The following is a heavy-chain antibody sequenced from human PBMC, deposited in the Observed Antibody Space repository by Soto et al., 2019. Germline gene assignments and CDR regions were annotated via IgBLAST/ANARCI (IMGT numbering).Heavy chain of an antibody. CDR3: ARRSGSYLAAYYFDY. CDR2: IYYSGST. V-gene: IGHV4-59*08. J-gene: IGHJ4*02. CDR1: GGSISSYY. D-gene: IGHD1-26*01. Sequence: SETLSLTCTVSGGSISSYYWSWIRQPPGKGLEWIGYIYYSGSTNYNPSLKSRVTISVDTSKNQFSLKLSSVTAADTAVYYCARRSGSYLAAYYFDYWGQGTLVTVSS.